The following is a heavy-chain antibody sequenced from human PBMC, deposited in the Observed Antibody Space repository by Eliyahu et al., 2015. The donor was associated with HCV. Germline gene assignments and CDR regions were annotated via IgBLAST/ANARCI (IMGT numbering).Heavy chain of an antibody. J-gene: IGHJ4*02. V-gene: IGHV3-21*01. D-gene: IGHD1-7*01. CDR3: ARDHLTGTTFDY. Sequence: EVQLVESGGGLVKPGGSLRLSCAASGFXFSSYSMNWVRQAPGKGLEWVSSISSSSSYIYYADSVKGRFTISRDNAKNSLYLQMNSLRAEDTAVYYCARDHLTGTTFDYWGQGTLVTVSS. CDR2: ISSSSSYI. CDR1: GFXFSSYS.